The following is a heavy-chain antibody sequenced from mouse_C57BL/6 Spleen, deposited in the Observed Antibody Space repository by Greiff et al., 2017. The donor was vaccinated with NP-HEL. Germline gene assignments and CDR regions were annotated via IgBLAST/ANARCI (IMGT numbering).Heavy chain of an antibody. CDR3: ARAFRINTVVAEEYLDV. Sequence: EVQLQQSGPELVKPGASVKMSCKASGYTFTDYNMHWVKQSPGQSLEWIGYINPNNGGTSYNQKFKGKATFTVNTSSSTAYVELRSLTSEESAVYYCARAFRINTVVAEEYLDVWGTGTTVTVSS. CDR1: GYTFTDYN. D-gene: IGHD1-1*01. V-gene: IGHV1-22*01. CDR2: INPNNGGT. J-gene: IGHJ1*03.